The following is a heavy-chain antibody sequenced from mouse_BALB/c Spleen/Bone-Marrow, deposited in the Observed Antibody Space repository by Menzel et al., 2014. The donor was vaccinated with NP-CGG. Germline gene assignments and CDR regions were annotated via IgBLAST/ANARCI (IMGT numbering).Heavy chain of an antibody. V-gene: IGHV1-19*01. D-gene: IGHD4-1*01. CDR3: ATGTDY. CDR2: VNPYNGGT. CDR1: GYTFTDYY. J-gene: IGHJ4*01. Sequence: EVKLMESGPELVKPGASVKMSCKASGYTFTDYYMDWVKQSHGESFEWIGRVNPYNGGTSYNQKFKGKATLTVDKSSSTAYMELNSLTSEDSAVYCCATGTDYWGQGTSVTVSS.